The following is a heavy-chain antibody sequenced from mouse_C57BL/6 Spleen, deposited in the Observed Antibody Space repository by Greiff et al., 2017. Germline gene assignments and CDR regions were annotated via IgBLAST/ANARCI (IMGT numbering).Heavy chain of an antibody. Sequence: QVHVKQSGAELVKPGASVKISCKASGYAFSSYWMNWVKQRPGKGLEWIGQIYPGDGDTNYNGKFKGKATLTADKSSSTAYMQLSSLTSEDSAVYFCARAAQALAWFAYWGQGTLVTVSA. J-gene: IGHJ3*01. CDR2: IYPGDGDT. V-gene: IGHV1-80*01. D-gene: IGHD3-2*02. CDR1: GYAFSSYW. CDR3: ARAAQALAWFAY.